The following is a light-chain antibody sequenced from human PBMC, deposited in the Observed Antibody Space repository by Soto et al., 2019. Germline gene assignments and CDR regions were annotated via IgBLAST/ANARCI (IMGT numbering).Light chain of an antibody. CDR2: DAS. V-gene: IGKV1-5*01. CDR3: QQYKSYWT. J-gene: IGKJ1*01. Sequence: DIQMTQSPSTLSASVRYRVTITCRASQSISNWLAWYQQKPGKAPNLLIYDASSLESGVPSRFSGSGSGTEFTLTISSLQPDDFATYYCQQYKSYWTFGQGTKVDI. CDR1: QSISNW.